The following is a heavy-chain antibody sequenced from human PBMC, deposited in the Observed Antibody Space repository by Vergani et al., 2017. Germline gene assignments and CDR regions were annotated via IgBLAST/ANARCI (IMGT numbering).Heavy chain of an antibody. CDR2: INPNSGGT. V-gene: IGHV1-2*02. CDR1: GYTITAYY. D-gene: IGHD2-8*01. CDR3: ARDHQGPTNLDY. J-gene: IGHJ4*02. Sequence: QVHLVQSGSEVKKPGASVKVSCKASGYTITAYYIHWVRHAPGQRLEWMGWINPNSGGTEYAQKFQSRVTMTWDTSTTTAYVDLASLTSDDTAIYYCARDHQGPTNLDYWGQGSLGTVS.